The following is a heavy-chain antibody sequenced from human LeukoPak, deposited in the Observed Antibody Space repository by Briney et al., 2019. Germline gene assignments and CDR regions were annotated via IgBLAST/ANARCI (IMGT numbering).Heavy chain of an antibody. Sequence: SETLSLTCTVSGGSISSGGYYWSWIRQHPGKGLEWIGYIYYSGSTYYNPSLKSRVTISVDTSKNQFSLKLSSVTAADTAVYYCAREGRLSKPGNPYYYYGMDVWGQGTTVTVSS. CDR2: IYYSGST. CDR3: AREGRLSKPGNPYYYYGMDV. J-gene: IGHJ6*02. D-gene: IGHD6-25*01. CDR1: GGSISSGGYY. V-gene: IGHV4-31*03.